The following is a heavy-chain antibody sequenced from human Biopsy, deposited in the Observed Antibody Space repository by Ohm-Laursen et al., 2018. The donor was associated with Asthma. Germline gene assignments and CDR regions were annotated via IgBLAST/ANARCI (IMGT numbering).Heavy chain of an antibody. CDR2: LGPDASET. CDR1: GYTFSDYG. CDR3: ASLHYFGMNV. V-gene: IGHV3-7*02. J-gene: IGHJ6*02. Sequence: SLRLSCSASGYTFSDYGMSWVRQAPGKGLEWVANLGPDASETYSVDSMKGRLTVSRDNAKTSIFLQLNTLRVEDTAVYYCASLHYFGMNVWGQGTTVTVSS.